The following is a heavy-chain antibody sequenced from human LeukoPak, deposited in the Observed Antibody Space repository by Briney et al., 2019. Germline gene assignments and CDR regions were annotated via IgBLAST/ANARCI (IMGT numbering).Heavy chain of an antibody. CDR3: AKSIRGEAY. V-gene: IGHV3-21*01. D-gene: IGHD3-10*01. Sequence: GESLRLSCVGSGFTFTSYRMTWVRQAPGKGLEWVSSISSSGTSIEYADSVKGRFTISRDNAKRSLYLQMNSLRGEDTAVYYCAKSIRGEAYWGQGTLVTVSS. CDR1: GFTFTSYR. J-gene: IGHJ4*02. CDR2: ISSSGTSI.